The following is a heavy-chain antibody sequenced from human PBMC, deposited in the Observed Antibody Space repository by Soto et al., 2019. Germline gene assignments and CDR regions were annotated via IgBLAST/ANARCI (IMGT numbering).Heavy chain of an antibody. CDR1: GYTFTSYG. V-gene: IGHV1-18*01. CDR2: ISAYNGNT. J-gene: IGHJ5*02. CDR3: ARDKVIEFTTPRHVNGHCFDP. D-gene: IGHD4-17*01. Sequence: QVQLVQSGAEVKKPGASVKVSCKASGYTFTSYGISWVRQAPGQGLEWMGWISAYNGNTNYAQKLQGRVTMTTDTSESTAYMDLRSLRSDDTAVYYCARDKVIEFTTPRHVNGHCFDPWGQGTLVTVSS.